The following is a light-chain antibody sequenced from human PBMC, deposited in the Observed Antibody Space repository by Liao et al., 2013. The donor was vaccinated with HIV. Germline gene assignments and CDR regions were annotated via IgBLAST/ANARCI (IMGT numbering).Light chain of an antibody. Sequence: SYELTQPPSVSVSPGQTAIITCSGHKLGNKYTSWYQQKPGQSPVLVIYDDDKRPSGIPERFSGSNSGNTATLTISGTQAMDEADFYCQAWDSTTAVFGSGTTVTVL. CDR1: KLGNKY. CDR3: QAWDSTTAV. V-gene: IGLV3-1*01. J-gene: IGLJ1*01. CDR2: DDD.